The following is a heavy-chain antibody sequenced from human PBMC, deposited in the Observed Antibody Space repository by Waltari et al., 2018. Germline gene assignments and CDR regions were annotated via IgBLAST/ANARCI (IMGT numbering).Heavy chain of an antibody. J-gene: IGHJ3*01. CDR1: GSTFSTYC. D-gene: IGHD1-7*01. Sequence: EVQLVESGGGLVQPGGSLRVSCTASGSTFSTYCMPWVRQVPGKGLGWVSRINSDGSGTSYADSAKGRFTISRDNAKNTLFLQMNSLRGEDTAVYYCASGNSHAFDLWGQGTMVTVSS. CDR3: ASGNSHAFDL. CDR2: INSDGSGT. V-gene: IGHV3-74*01.